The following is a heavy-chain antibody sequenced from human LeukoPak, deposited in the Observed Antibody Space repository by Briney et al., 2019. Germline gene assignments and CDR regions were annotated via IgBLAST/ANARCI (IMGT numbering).Heavy chain of an antibody. Sequence: GGSLRLSCAASGFTFSSYSMNWVRQAPGKGLEWVSSISNSSSYIYYADSVKGRFTISRDNAKNSLYLQMNSLRAEDTAVYYCARGLGGFWSGYPPSYMDVWGKGTTVTVSS. CDR2: ISNSSSYI. CDR3: ARGLGGFWSGYPPSYMDV. D-gene: IGHD3-3*01. J-gene: IGHJ6*03. V-gene: IGHV3-21*01. CDR1: GFTFSSYS.